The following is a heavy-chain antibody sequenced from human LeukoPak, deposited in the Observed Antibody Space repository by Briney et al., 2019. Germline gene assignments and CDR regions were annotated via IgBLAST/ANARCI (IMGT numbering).Heavy chain of an antibody. CDR2: IRYDGSTK. CDR1: GFTVSSNY. V-gene: IGHV3-30*02. Sequence: GGSLRLSCAASGFTVSSNYMSWVRQAPGKGLEWVAFIRYDGSTKYYADSVKGQFTISRDNSKNTLYLQMSSLRAEDTAVYYCAKGYGSEHSYYYYYMDVWGKGTTVTISS. D-gene: IGHD3-10*01. CDR3: AKGYGSEHSYYYYYMDV. J-gene: IGHJ6*03.